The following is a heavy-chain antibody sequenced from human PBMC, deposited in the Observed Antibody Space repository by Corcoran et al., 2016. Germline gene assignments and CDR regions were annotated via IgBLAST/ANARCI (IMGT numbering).Heavy chain of an antibody. D-gene: IGHD3-22*01. CDR1: GFTFSSYS. J-gene: IGHJ4*02. Sequence: EVQLVESGGGLVQPGGSLRLSCAASGFTFSSYSMNWVRQAPGKGLEWVSYISSSSSTIYYADSVKGRFTISRDNAKNSLYLQMNSLRDEDTAVYYCARPKEDSRGYFSPFDYWGQGTLVTVSS. CDR3: ARPKEDSRGYFSPFDY. CDR2: ISSSSSTI. V-gene: IGHV3-48*02.